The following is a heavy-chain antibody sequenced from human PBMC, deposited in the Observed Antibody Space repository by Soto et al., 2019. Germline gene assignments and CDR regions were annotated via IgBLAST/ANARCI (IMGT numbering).Heavy chain of an antibody. CDR3: ARTPYYYGMEV. V-gene: IGHV4-59*01. Sequence: SETLSLSCTVSGGSIGSYYGTLIRQPPGKGLEWIGYIYYSGSTNNNPSLKSRVTISVDTSKNQFSMKLSSVTDADTAVYYCARTPYYYGMEVWGQGNTVNVSS. J-gene: IGHJ6*02. CDR2: IYYSGST. CDR1: GGSIGSYY.